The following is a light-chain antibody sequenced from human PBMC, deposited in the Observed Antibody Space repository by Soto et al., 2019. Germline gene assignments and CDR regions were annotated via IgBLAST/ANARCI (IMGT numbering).Light chain of an antibody. Sequence: EIVLTQSPGTLSLSPGERATLSCRASQSVSSSYLAWYQQKPGQPPRLLIFDASSRATGIPDRFSGSGSGTDFTLTISSLEPEDFAVYYCQQFGRSPPSWTFGQGTKVESK. CDR1: QSVSSSY. CDR2: DAS. CDR3: QQFGRSPPSWT. V-gene: IGKV3-20*01. J-gene: IGKJ1*01.